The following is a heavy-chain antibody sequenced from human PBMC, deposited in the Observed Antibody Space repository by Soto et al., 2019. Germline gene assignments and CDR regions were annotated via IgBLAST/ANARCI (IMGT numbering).Heavy chain of an antibody. V-gene: IGHV4-4*02. D-gene: IGHD1-26*01. CDR3: ANSRFTRAQSWFDS. J-gene: IGHJ5*01. CDR1: GGSISRSNC. CDR2: IYHSGST. Sequence: PSETMSLTCAVSGGSISRSNCWSWVRQPPGKGLEWIGAIYHSGSTNYNPSLKSRVTISVDKSKNQFSLKLSSVTPADTAVYFCANSRFTRAQSWFDSWRKGTRVSVAS.